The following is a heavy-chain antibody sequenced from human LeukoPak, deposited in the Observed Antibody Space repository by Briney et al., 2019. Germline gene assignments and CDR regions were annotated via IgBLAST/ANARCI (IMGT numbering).Heavy chain of an antibody. V-gene: IGHV1-69*05. CDR1: GGTFSSYA. J-gene: IGHJ5*02. D-gene: IGHD2-15*01. CDR3: ARDRGIPGWFDP. Sequence: GASVKVSCKASGGTFSSYAISWVRQAPGQGLEWMGGIIPIFGTANYAQEFQGRVTITRDTSASTAYMVLSSLRSEDMAVYYCARDRGIPGWFDPWGQGTLVTVSS. CDR2: IIPIFGTA.